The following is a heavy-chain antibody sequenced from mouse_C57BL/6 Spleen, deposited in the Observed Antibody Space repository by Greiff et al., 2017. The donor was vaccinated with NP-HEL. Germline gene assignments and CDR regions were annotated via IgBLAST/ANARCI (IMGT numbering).Heavy chain of an antibody. CDR3: ARDALYGNYCDY. Sequence: EVQLQQSGPELVKPGASVKMSCKASGYTFTDYNMHWVKQSHGKSLEWIGYINPNNGGTSYNQKFKGKATLTVNKSSSTAYMELRSLTSEDSAVYYCARDALYGNYCDYWGQGTTLTVAS. V-gene: IGHV1-22*01. CDR2: INPNNGGT. J-gene: IGHJ2*01. CDR1: GYTFTDYN. D-gene: IGHD2-1*01.